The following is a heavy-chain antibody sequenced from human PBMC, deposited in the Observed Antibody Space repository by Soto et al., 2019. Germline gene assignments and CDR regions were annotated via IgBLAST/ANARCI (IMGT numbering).Heavy chain of an antibody. Sequence: QVQLQESGPGLVKPSETLSLTCTVSGGSISSYYWCWIRQPPGKGLEWIGYIYYSGSTNYNRSLKLRLTISVETYKIQCSLKLRSVPAADTSVYYGARHDILHGDYDYWGQGTLVTGSS. CDR1: GGSISSYY. CDR3: ARHDILHGDYDY. V-gene: IGHV4-59*08. J-gene: IGHJ4*02. CDR2: IYYSGST. D-gene: IGHD4-17*01.